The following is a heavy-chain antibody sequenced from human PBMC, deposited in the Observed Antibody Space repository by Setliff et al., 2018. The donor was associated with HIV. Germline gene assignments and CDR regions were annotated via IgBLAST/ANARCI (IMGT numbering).Heavy chain of an antibody. CDR2: IIPILGIA. V-gene: IGHV1-69*10. J-gene: IGHJ4*02. D-gene: IGHD3-22*01. CDR1: GYTFTNYD. CDR3: AIDYDSSGHFDY. Sequence: ASVKVSCKASGYTFTNYDINWVRQAPGQGLEWMGGIIPILGIANYAQKFQGRVTITADESTSTAYMELSSLRSEDTAVYYCAIDYDSSGHFDYWGQGTLVTVSS.